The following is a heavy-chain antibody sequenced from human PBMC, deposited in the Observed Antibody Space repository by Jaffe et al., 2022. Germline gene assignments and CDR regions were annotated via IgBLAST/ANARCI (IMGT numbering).Heavy chain of an antibody. CDR2: IYYSGST. V-gene: IGHV4-39*01. CDR1: GGSISSSSYY. D-gene: IGHD6-19*01. Sequence: QLQLQESGPGLVKPSETLSLTCTVSGGSISSSSYYWGWIRQPPGKGLEWIGSIYYSGSTYYNPSLKSRVTISVDTSKNQFSLKLSSVTAADTAVYYCARRQWLVPHFDYWGQGTLVTVSS. CDR3: ARRQWLVPHFDY. J-gene: IGHJ4*02.